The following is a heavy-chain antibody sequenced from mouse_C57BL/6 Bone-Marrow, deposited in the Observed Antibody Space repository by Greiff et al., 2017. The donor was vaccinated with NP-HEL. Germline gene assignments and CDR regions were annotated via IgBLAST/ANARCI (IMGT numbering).Heavy chain of an antibody. CDR2: ISSGSSTI. Sequence: EVQRVESGGGLVKPGGSLKLSCAASGFTFSDYGMHWVRQAPEKGLEWVAYISSGSSTIYYADTVKGRFTISRDNAKNTLFLQMTSLRSKDTAMYYYERTLLAAMDYWGQGTSVTVSS. V-gene: IGHV5-17*01. CDR3: ERTLLAAMDY. D-gene: IGHD2-1*01. CDR1: GFTFSDYG. J-gene: IGHJ4*01.